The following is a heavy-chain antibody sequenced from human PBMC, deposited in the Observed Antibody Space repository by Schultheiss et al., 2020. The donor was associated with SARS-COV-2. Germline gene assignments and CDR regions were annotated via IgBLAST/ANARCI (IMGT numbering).Heavy chain of an antibody. V-gene: IGHV3-23*01. CDR2: ISGSGGST. Sequence: GGSLRLSCAASGFTFSSYDMHWVRQATGKGLEWVSAISGSGGSTYYADSVKGRFTISRDNAKNTLYLQMNSLRAEDTAVYYCARFNEAWYFDLWGRGTLVTVSS. CDR1: GFTFSSYD. J-gene: IGHJ2*01. D-gene: IGHD2-8*01. CDR3: ARFNEAWYFDL.